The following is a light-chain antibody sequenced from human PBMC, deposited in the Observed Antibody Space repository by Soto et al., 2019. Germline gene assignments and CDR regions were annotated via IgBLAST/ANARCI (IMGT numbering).Light chain of an antibody. CDR3: QQYNSYSPWT. J-gene: IGKJ1*01. V-gene: IGKV1-5*01. CDR1: QNIRTW. Sequence: DIQMTQSPSTLSASVGDRVTITCRASQNIRTWLAWYQQKAGKAPKALIYDASSLESGVPLRFSGSGSGTEFTLTISSLQPDDFANYYCQQYNSYSPWTFGQGTRVEIK. CDR2: DAS.